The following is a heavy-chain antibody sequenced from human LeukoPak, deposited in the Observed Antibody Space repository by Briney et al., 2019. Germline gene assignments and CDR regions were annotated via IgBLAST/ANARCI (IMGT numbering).Heavy chain of an antibody. CDR1: GYTFTGYY. J-gene: IGHJ6*02. V-gene: IGHV1-69*02. Sequence: ASVKVSCKASGYTFTGYYMHWVRQAPGQGLEWMGRIIPILGIANYAQKFQGRVTITADKSTSTAYMELSSLRSEDTAVYYCATPCYSSPYYGMDVWGQGTTVTVSS. D-gene: IGHD6-19*01. CDR3: ATPCYSSPYYGMDV. CDR2: IIPILGIA.